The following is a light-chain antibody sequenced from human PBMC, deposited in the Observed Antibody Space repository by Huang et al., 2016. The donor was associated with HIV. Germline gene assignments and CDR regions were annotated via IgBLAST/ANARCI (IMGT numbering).Light chain of an antibody. J-gene: IGKJ3*01. CDR3: QQYNNLPT. Sequence: DIQMTQSPSSLSASVGDRVTITCQASQDISNYLNWYQQKPGKAPTVLIYDASNLETGVPSRVSGSGSGTDFTFTISSLQPEDIATYYCQQYNNLPTFGPGTKVHIK. CDR2: DAS. CDR1: QDISNY. V-gene: IGKV1-33*01.